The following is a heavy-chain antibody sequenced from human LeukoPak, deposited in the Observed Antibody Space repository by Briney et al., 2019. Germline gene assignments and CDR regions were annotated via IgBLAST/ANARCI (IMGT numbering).Heavy chain of an antibody. D-gene: IGHD2-15*01. Sequence: ASVKVSCKASGYTFTSYDINWVRQATGQGLEWMGWMNPNSGNTGYAQKFQGRVTMTRNTSISTAYMELSSLRSEDTAVYYCAGGHATDCSGGSCYLNWFDPWGQGTLVTVS. CDR3: AGGHATDCSGGSCYLNWFDP. CDR1: GYTFTSYD. V-gene: IGHV1-8*01. CDR2: MNPNSGNT. J-gene: IGHJ5*02.